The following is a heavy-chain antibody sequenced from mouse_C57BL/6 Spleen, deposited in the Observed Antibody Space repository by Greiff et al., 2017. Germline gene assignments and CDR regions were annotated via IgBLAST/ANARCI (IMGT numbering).Heavy chain of an antibody. CDR2: IRSGGSYT. V-gene: IGHV5-6*01. J-gene: IGHJ2*01. CDR1: GFTFSSYG. D-gene: IGHD4-1*01. CDR3: ARQGELGRPYCFDY. Sequence: EVKLVESGGDLVKPGGSLKLSCAASGFTFSSYGMSWVRQTPDKRLEWVATIRSGGSYTYYPDSVKGRFTISRDNAKNTLYLQMRSLRSEDTAMYYCARQGELGRPYCFDYWGQGTTLTVSS.